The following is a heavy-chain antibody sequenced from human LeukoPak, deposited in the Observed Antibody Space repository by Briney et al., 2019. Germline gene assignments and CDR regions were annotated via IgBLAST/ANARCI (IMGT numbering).Heavy chain of an antibody. CDR2: ISPYNGDT. J-gene: IGHJ5*02. V-gene: IGHV1-18*01. D-gene: IGHD3-16*02. Sequence: GASVKVSCKASGYTFTSSGVSWVRQAPGQGLEWMGWISPYNGDTKYAQQFLGSVTMTTDISTSTAYMELRGLRSDDTAVYYCARDPVVGSYRYSWFDPWGQGTLVTVSS. CDR3: ARDPVVGSYRYSWFDP. CDR1: GYTFTSSG.